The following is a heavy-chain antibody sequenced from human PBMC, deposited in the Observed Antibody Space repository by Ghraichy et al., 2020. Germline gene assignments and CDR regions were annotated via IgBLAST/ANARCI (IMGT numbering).Heavy chain of an antibody. CDR1: GFTFSSYR. CDR2: ITSTSSTK. D-gene: IGHD4-23*01. Sequence: GGSLRLSCVGSGFTFSSYRLNWVRQSPGKGLEWVSYITSTSSTKFYADSVKGRFTIFRDNAQNSLYLQMNGLRDDDTAVYYCARGSTVVRFFYNDGMDVWGQGTTVTVSS. V-gene: IGHV3-48*02. CDR3: ARGSTVVRFFYNDGMDV. J-gene: IGHJ6*02.